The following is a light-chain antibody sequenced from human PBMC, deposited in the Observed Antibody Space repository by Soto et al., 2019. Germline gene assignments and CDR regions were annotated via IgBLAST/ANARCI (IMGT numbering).Light chain of an antibody. CDR2: DDS. J-gene: IGLJ3*02. V-gene: IGLV3-21*02. CDR3: QVWDSSSDDSSDRTSDSWV. CDR1: NIGNKS. Sequence: SYELTQPPSVSVAPGQTAMISCGGNNIGNKSVHWYQQRPGQAPVLVVYDDSDRPSGIPERFSGSNSGNTATLNISRVEAGDEADYYCQVWDSSSDDSSDRTSDSWVFGGGTQL.